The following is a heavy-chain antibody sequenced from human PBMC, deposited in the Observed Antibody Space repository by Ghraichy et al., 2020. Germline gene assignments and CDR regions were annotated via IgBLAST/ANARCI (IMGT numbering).Heavy chain of an antibody. CDR1: GFTFSGAW. Sequence: ETLSLTCAASGFTFSGAWLHWVRQAPGKGLVWVSRINSDGSGTNYADSVKGRFTISRDNAKNTLYLQMSSLKAEDTAVYYCARDWSYSMHYWGQGTLVIVSS. CDR2: INSDGSGT. CDR3: ARDWSYSMHY. V-gene: IGHV3-74*01. J-gene: IGHJ4*02. D-gene: IGHD1-26*01.